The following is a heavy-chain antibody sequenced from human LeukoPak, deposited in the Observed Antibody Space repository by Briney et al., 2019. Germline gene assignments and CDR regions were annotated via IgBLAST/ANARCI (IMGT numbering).Heavy chain of an antibody. CDR1: GFTFSSYE. D-gene: IGHD1-7*01. J-gene: IGHJ5*02. CDR2: ISSSGSTI. Sequence: QSGGSLRLSCAASGFTFSSYEMNWVRQAPGKGLEWVSYISSSGSTIYYADSVKGRFTISRDNAKNSLYLQMNGLRAEDTAAYYCMRGATDTTRWFDPWGQGTLVTVSS. CDR3: MRGATDTTRWFDP. V-gene: IGHV3-48*03.